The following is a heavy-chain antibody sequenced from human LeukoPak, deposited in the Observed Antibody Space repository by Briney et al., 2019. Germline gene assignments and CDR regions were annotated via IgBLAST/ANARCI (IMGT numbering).Heavy chain of an antibody. Sequence: GGSLRLSCAASGFSLSCFGMNWVRQAPGKGLEWVAVISYDGSNKYYADSVKGRFTISRDNSKNTLYVQMNSLRAEDTAIYYCARRGGTVATIGDDFDYWGQGTVVTVSS. V-gene: IGHV3-30*03. J-gene: IGHJ4*02. CDR2: ISYDGSNK. CDR3: ARRGGTVATIGDDFDY. CDR1: GFSLSCFG. D-gene: IGHD5-12*01.